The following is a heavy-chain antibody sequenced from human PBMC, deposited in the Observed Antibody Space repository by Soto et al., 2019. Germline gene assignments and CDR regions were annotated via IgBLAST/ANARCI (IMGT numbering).Heavy chain of an antibody. D-gene: IGHD3-3*01. CDR3: ARHNDDFWSELNWFDH. V-gene: IGHV4-59*01. CDR1: GVSISSYY. CDR2: IYYRGST. Sequence: PSETLSLTCTVSGVSISSYYWSWIRQSPGRGLDWIGSIYYRGSTNYNPSLRSRVTISVDTSKNQFSLKLSSVTAADTAVYYCARHNDDFWSELNWFDHWGQGTLVTVSS. J-gene: IGHJ5*02.